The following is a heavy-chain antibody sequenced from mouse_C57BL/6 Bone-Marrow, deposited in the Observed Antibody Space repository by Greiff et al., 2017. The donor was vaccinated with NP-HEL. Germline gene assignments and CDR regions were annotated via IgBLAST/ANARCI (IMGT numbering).Heavy chain of an antibody. Sequence: EVKLVESGGGLVQPGGSLKLSCAASGFTFSDYYMYWVRQTPEKRLEWVAYISNGGGSTYYPDIVKGRFTISRDNAKNTLYLQMSRLKAEDTAMYYCARPYYGNGYYAMDYWGQGTSVTVSS. CDR1: GFTFSDYY. V-gene: IGHV5-12*01. D-gene: IGHD2-1*01. CDR2: ISNGGGST. J-gene: IGHJ4*01. CDR3: ARPYYGNGYYAMDY.